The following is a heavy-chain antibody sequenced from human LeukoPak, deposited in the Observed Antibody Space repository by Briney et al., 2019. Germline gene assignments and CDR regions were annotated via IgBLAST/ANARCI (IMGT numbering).Heavy chain of an antibody. V-gene: IGHV3-23*01. D-gene: IGHD6-19*01. CDR2: IVGGGATT. CDR3: AKARLSTGWAYNDD. J-gene: IGHJ4*02. Sequence: GGSLGLSLQPSEFTFTNSAMGWVGQAPGRGWEGFSAIVGGGATTFYADSVKGRFTISRDNAKNTVSLQMNFLRADDTAVYYCAKARLSTGWAYNDDWGQGTLVTVSS. CDR1: EFTFTNSA.